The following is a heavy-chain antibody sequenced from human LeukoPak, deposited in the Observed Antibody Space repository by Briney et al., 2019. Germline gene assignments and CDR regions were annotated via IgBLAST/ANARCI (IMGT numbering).Heavy chain of an antibody. CDR2: ISYDGSNK. CDR1: GFTFSSYG. Sequence: QPGGSLRLSCAASGFTFSSYGMHWVRQAPGKGLEWVAVISYDGSNKYYADSVKGRFTISRDNSKNTLYVQMNSLRAEDTAVYYCAKLSRGITMIRGYLDSWGQGTLVTVSS. D-gene: IGHD3-10*01. V-gene: IGHV3-30*18. J-gene: IGHJ4*02. CDR3: AKLSRGITMIRGYLDS.